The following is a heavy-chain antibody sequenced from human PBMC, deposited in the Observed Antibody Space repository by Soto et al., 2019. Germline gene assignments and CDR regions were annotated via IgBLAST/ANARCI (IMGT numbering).Heavy chain of an antibody. Sequence: GGSLRLSCAASGFTFSSYGMHWVRQAPGKGLEWVAVIWYDGSNKYYADSVKGRFTISRDNSKNTLYLQMNSLRAEDTAVYYCARDRDVVGYDAFDIWGQGTMVTVSS. D-gene: IGHD2-15*01. CDR1: GFTFSSYG. CDR2: IWYDGSNK. V-gene: IGHV3-33*01. J-gene: IGHJ3*02. CDR3: ARDRDVVGYDAFDI.